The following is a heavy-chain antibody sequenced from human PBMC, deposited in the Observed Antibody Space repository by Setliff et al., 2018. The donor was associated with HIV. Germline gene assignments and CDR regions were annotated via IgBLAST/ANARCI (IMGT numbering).Heavy chain of an antibody. J-gene: IGHJ3*02. D-gene: IGHD2-21*01. CDR1: GGSINSHY. CDR2: VYYSGST. CDR3: ARALAYCGADCPEDAFDI. V-gene: IGHV4-59*11. Sequence: SETLSLTCTVSGGSINSHYWNWIRQPPGKGPEWLAYVYYSGSTNYNPSLKSRVTISVDKSKNHFSLRLNSLTAADTAVYYCARALAYCGADCPEDAFDIWGQGTMVTVSS.